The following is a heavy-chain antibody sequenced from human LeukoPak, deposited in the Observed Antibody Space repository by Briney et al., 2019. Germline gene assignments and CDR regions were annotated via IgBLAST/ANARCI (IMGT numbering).Heavy chain of an antibody. D-gene: IGHD6-13*01. Sequence: KPSETLSLTCAVSGGSISSSNWWSWVRQPPGKGLEWIGEIYHSGSTNYNPSLKSRVTISVDKSKNQFSLKLSSVTAADTAVYYCARSSSSWLYYFQHWGQGTLVTVSS. CDR2: IYHSGST. V-gene: IGHV4-4*02. J-gene: IGHJ1*01. CDR1: GGSISSSNW. CDR3: ARSSSSWLYYFQH.